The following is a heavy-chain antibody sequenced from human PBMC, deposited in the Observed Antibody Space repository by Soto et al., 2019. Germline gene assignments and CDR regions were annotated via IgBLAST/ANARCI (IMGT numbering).Heavy chain of an antibody. D-gene: IGHD2-21*01. V-gene: IGHV1-18*01. J-gene: IGHJ6*02. CDR3: ARSAFCGGEPGCRDMDV. CDR1: GYKFISHS. CDR2: ISAYNGNT. Sequence: QIQLVQSGGEVKKPGASVKVSCKSSGYKFISHSINWVRQAPGHGLERMGRISAYNGNTNYAQKLQCRVTMTTDTSKNTAYMELRSLRSDDTAVYYGARSAFCGGEPGCRDMDVWGQGTTVTVSS.